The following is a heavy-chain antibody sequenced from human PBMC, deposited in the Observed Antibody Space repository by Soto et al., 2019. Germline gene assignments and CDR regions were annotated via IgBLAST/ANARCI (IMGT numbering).Heavy chain of an antibody. V-gene: IGHV1-18*04. Sequence: AASVKVSCKASGYTFTSYGISWVRQAPGQGLEWMGWISAYNGNTNYAQKLQGRVTMTTDTSTSTAYMELRSLRSDDTAVYYCARLIAAAGIFTYYYYYYGMDVWGQGTTVTVSS. CDR2: ISAYNGNT. CDR3: ARLIAAAGIFTYYYYYYGMDV. J-gene: IGHJ6*02. D-gene: IGHD6-13*01. CDR1: GYTFTSYG.